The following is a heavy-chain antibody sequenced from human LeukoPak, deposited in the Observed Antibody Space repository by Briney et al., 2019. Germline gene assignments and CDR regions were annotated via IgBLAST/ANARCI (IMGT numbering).Heavy chain of an antibody. CDR2: FDPEDGET. CDR1: GHTLTELS. Sequence: ASVKVSCKVSGHTLTELSMHWVRQAPGKGLEWMGGFDPEDGETIYAQKFQGRVTMTEDTSTDTAYMELSSLRSEDTAVYYCATSRPTTGTTWPHPDAFDIWGQGTMVTVSS. CDR3: ATSRPTTGTTWPHPDAFDI. D-gene: IGHD1-1*01. V-gene: IGHV1-24*01. J-gene: IGHJ3*02.